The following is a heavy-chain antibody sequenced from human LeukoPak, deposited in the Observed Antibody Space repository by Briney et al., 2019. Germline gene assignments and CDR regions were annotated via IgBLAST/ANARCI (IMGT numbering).Heavy chain of an antibody. D-gene: IGHD1-1*01. V-gene: IGHV4-34*01. CDR1: GGSFSGYY. CDR3: ARSGTAYYFDY. J-gene: IGHJ4*02. Sequence: SETLSLTCAVYGGSFSGYYWSWIRQPPGKGLEWIGEINHSGSTNYNPSLKSRVTMSVDTSKNQFSLKLSSVTAADTAVYYCARSGTAYYFDYWGQGTLVTVSS. CDR2: INHSGST.